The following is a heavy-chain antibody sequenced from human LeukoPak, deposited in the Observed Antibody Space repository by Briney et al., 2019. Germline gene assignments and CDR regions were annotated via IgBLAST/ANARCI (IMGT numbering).Heavy chain of an antibody. CDR3: ASGVGTTGTGY. J-gene: IGHJ4*02. CDR1: GFTFSIYW. D-gene: IGHD1-1*01. CDR2: ISRSSATI. V-gene: IGHV3-48*01. Sequence: TGGSLRLSCAASGFTFSIYWMSWVRQAPGKGLEWLSYISRSSATIYYADSVKGRFAISRDDVKNSLYLQMNSLRGEDTAVYYCASGVGTTGTGYWGQGTRVTVSS.